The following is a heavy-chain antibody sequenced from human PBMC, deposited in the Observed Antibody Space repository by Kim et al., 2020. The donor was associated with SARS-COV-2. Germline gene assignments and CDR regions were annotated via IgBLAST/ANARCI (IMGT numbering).Heavy chain of an antibody. J-gene: IGHJ5*02. CDR3: ARVPFVAAVTHSP. CDR1: GYTFTGYY. CDR2: INPNSGGT. D-gene: IGHD6-13*01. V-gene: IGHV1-2*02. Sequence: ASVKVSCKASGYTFTGYYMHWVRQAPGQGLEWMGWINPNSGGTNYAQKFQGRVTMTRDTSISTAYMELSRLRSDDTAVYYCARVPFVAAVTHSPWGQGTLVTVSS.